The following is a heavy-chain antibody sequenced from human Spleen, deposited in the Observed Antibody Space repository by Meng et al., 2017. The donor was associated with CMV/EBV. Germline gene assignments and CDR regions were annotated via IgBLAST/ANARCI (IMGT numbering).Heavy chain of an antibody. D-gene: IGHD6-6*01. Sequence: GGSLRLSCAASGFTVSGNYMTWVRQAPGKGLEWVSIIYSGGGTYYADSVKGRFTISRDNSRNALYLQMNSLRGEDTAVYYCAKDRQAQLDGMDVWGQGTTVTVSS. CDR1: GFTVSGNY. V-gene: IGHV3-53*01. CDR3: AKDRQAQLDGMDV. CDR2: IYSGGGT. J-gene: IGHJ6*02.